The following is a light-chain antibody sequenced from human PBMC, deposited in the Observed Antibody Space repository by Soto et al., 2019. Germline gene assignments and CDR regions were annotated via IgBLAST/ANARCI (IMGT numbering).Light chain of an antibody. J-gene: IGLJ1*01. Sequence: QAVLTQPSSVSESPGQSITISCTGTTSDVGAYNFVSWHQQHPGKAPKLMIYNVYDRPSGISYRFSGSKSGNTASLTISGLQGEAEADYYCSAYTVSRTYVFGTGTKVTV. CDR2: NVY. CDR1: TSDVGAYNF. CDR3: SAYTVSRTYV. V-gene: IGLV2-14*03.